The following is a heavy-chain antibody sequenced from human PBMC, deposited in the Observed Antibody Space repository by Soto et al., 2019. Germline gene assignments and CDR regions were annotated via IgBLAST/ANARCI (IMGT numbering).Heavy chain of an antibody. CDR1: GGSISSSSYY. D-gene: IGHD5-12*01. CDR2: IYYSGST. V-gene: IGHV4-39*01. J-gene: IGHJ3*02. Sequence: SETLSLTCTVSGGSISSSSYYWGWIRQPPGKGLEWIGSIYYSGSTYYNPSLKSRVTISVETSKNQFSLKLSSVTAADTAVYYCASCHFLDIVATKSEGAFDIWGQGTMVTVSS. CDR3: ASCHFLDIVATKSEGAFDI.